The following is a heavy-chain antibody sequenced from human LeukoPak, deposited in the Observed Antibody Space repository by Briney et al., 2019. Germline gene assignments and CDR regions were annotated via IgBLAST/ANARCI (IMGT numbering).Heavy chain of an antibody. J-gene: IGHJ3*02. CDR2: ISSSGST. CDR1: GGSISSGDYY. D-gene: IGHD3-22*01. Sequence: SETLSLTCSVSGGSISSGDYYWSWIRQPAGKGLQWIGRISSSGSTNYNPSLKSRVTISVDTSKNQFSLKLSSVTAADTAVYFCARGPYSYDSSGAFDIWGQGTMVTVSS. CDR3: ARGPYSYDSSGAFDI. V-gene: IGHV4-61*02.